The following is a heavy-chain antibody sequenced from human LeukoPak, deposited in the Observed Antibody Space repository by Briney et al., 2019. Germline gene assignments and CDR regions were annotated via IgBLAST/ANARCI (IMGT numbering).Heavy chain of an antibody. V-gene: IGHV5-51*01. Sequence: GGSLKISCQVSGYIFTDYWIGWVRQMPGKGLESMGIIYPADSDTAYSPFFQGQVTISADKSIRTVSLQWSSLKASDTAMYYCARQSRDGSKTRGYYFDHWGQGTLVTVSS. CDR2: IYPADSDT. CDR1: GYIFTDYW. D-gene: IGHD3-10*01. J-gene: IGHJ4*02. CDR3: ARQSRDGSKTRGYYFDH.